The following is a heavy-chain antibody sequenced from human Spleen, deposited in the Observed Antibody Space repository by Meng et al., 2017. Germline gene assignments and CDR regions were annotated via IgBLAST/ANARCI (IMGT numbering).Heavy chain of an antibody. CDR2: IYYSGST. CDR3: ARWRTGSYYFDY. CDR1: GGSISTSGYY. J-gene: IGHJ4*02. Sequence: QPQLQESGPGLVKPSEALSLTCSVSGGSISTSGYYWGWIRQHPGKGLEWIGYIYYSGSTYYNPSLRSRVTFSVDTSKNQFSLKLSSVTAADTAVYYCARWRTGSYYFDYWGQGTLVTISS. D-gene: IGHD1-26*01. V-gene: IGHV4-31*02.